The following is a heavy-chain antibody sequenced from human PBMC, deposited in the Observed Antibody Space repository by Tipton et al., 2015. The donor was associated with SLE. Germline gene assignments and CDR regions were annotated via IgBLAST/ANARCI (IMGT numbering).Heavy chain of an antibody. CDR1: GYTFTSYY. CDR3: ARGRSMIVVVAGGLAI. CDR2: INPSGSST. V-gene: IGHV1-46*01. D-gene: IGHD3-22*01. J-gene: IGHJ3*02. Sequence: QSGAEVKKPGASVKVSCKASGYTFTSYYMHWVRQAPGQGLEWMGIINPSGSSTSYAQKFQGRVTMTRDTSTSTVYMELSSLRSEDTAVYYCARGRSMIVVVAGGLAIWGQGTMVTVSS.